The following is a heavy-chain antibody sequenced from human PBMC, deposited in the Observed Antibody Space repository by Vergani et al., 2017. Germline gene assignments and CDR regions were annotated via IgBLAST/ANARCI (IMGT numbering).Heavy chain of an antibody. Sequence: QVQLVQSGAEVKKPGSSVKVSCKASGGTFSSYTISWVRQAPGQGLEWMGRIIPILGIANYAQKFQGRVTITADKSTCTAYMELSSLRSEDTAVYYCARGGPPNYYDDSSGYYQYWGQGTLVTVSS. V-gene: IGHV1-69*02. CDR1: GGTFSSYT. J-gene: IGHJ4*02. CDR3: ARGGPPNYYDDSSGYYQY. CDR2: IIPILGIA. D-gene: IGHD3-22*01.